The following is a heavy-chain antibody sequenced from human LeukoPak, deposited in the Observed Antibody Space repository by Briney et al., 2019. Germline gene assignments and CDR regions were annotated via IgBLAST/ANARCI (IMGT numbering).Heavy chain of an antibody. V-gene: IGHV4-34*01. CDR2: INHSGST. CDR3: ARHQPTEYDFWSGYPQDY. Sequence: SETLSLTCAVYGGSFSGYYWSWIRQPPGKGLEWIGEINHSGSTNYNPSLKSRVTISVDTSKNQFSLKLSSVTAADTAVYYCARHQPTEYDFWSGYPQDYWGQGTLVTVSS. D-gene: IGHD3-3*01. J-gene: IGHJ4*02. CDR1: GGSFSGYY.